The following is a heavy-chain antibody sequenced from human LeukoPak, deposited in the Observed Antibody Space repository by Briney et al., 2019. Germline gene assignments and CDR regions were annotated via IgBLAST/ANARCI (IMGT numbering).Heavy chain of an antibody. D-gene: IGHD2-2*01. CDR2: INPNSGGT. J-gene: IGHJ4*02. CDR3: ARDDCSSTSCYFTY. V-gene: IGHV1-2*02. Sequence: ASVKVSCKASGYTLTGYYMHWVRQAPGQGLEWMGWINPNSGGTNYAQKFQGRVTMTRDTSISTAYMELSRLRSDDTAVYYCARDDCSSTSCYFTYWGQGTLVTVSS. CDR1: GYTLTGYY.